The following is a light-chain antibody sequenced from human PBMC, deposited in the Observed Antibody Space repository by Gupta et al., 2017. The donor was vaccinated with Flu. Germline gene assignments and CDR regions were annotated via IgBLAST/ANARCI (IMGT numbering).Light chain of an antibody. CDR1: RPNIGAGYD. CDR3: QSYDSSLSGFYV. Sequence: QSVLTQPPSVSGAPGQRVTISCTGSRPNIGAGYDVHWYQQLPGTAPKLLIYGNSNRPSGVPDRFSGSKSGTSASLAITGLQAEDEADYYCQSYDSSLSGFYVFGTGTKATVL. J-gene: IGLJ1*01. CDR2: GNS. V-gene: IGLV1-40*01.